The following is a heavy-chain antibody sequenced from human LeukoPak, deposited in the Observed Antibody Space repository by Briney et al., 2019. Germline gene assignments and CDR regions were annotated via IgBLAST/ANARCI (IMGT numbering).Heavy chain of an antibody. CDR3: VRGSTDWNGMDV. V-gene: IGHV3-74*01. D-gene: IGHD6-19*01. J-gene: IGHJ6*02. Sequence: GGSLRLSCGASGFTFSNFATSWVRQAPGKGLVSVSRIDPNGRYTSYADSVKGRFTISRDNAKNTLYLQMNTLGAEDTALYYCVRGSTDWNGMDVWGQGTTVTVSS. CDR1: GFTFSNFA. CDR2: IDPNGRYT.